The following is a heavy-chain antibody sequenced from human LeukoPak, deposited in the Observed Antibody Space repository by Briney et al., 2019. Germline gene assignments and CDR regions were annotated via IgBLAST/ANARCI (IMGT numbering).Heavy chain of an antibody. CDR1: GFTFSSYA. CDR3: AKHSYRVDSFTDY. Sequence: LPGGSLRLSGAASGFTFSSYAMSWVRQAPGRGLEWFSAISGSGGSTYYADSVKGRFTISRDNSKNTLYLQMNSLRAEDTAVYYCAKHSYRVDSFTDYWGQGTLVTVSS. D-gene: IGHD5-12*01. CDR2: ISGSGGST. V-gene: IGHV3-23*01. J-gene: IGHJ4*02.